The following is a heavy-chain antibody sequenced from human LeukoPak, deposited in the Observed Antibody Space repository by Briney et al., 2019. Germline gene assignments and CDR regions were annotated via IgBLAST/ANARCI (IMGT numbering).Heavy chain of an antibody. Sequence: GESLKISCKASGYTFTTFWIGWVRQMPGKGLEWMGIIYPRDSDTTYSPSFQGQVTISADKSINTAYLQWSSLKASDTAMYFCARRSGSYYYFDYWGQGTLVTVSS. V-gene: IGHV5-51*01. CDR3: ARRSGSYYYFDY. CDR2: IYPRDSDT. CDR1: GYTFTTFW. D-gene: IGHD1-26*01. J-gene: IGHJ4*02.